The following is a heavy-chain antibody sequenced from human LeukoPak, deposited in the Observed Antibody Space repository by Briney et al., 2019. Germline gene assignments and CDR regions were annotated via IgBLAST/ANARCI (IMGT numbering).Heavy chain of an antibody. V-gene: IGHV3-30*18. Sequence: RPGRSLRLSCAASGFTFSSYGMHWVRQAPGKGLEWVAVISYDGSNKYYADSVKGRFTISRGNSKNTLYLQMNSLRAEDTAVYYCAKGTQQWLSLDYWGQGTLVTVSS. D-gene: IGHD6-19*01. J-gene: IGHJ4*02. CDR3: AKGTQQWLSLDY. CDR1: GFTFSSYG. CDR2: ISYDGSNK.